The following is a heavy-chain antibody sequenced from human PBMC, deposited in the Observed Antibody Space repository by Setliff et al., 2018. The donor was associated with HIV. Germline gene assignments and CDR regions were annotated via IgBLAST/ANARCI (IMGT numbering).Heavy chain of an antibody. Sequence: SETLSLTCTVSGGSTSRSTYYWGWIRQPPGKGLEWIGNIYFRGDTYYNPSLKTRVTISVDTSKNQFSLKLSSVTAADTAVYYCARHSITLVVGVPERDDAFDIWGQGTMVTVSS. CDR1: GGSTSRSTYY. D-gene: IGHD3-22*01. CDR3: ARHSITLVVGVPERDDAFDI. J-gene: IGHJ3*02. CDR2: IYFRGDT. V-gene: IGHV4-39*01.